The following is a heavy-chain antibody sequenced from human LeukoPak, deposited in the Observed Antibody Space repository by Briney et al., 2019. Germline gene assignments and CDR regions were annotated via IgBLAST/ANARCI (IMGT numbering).Heavy chain of an antibody. CDR2: INSSSSYI. CDR3: ARSGSVPRERYYYDSSYAFDI. J-gene: IGHJ3*02. D-gene: IGHD3-22*01. CDR1: GFTFSSYS. Sequence: GGSLRLSCAASGFTFSSYSMNWVRQAPGKGLEGGSSINSSSSYIYYADSVKGRFPISSDNDKTSLYLQMNSLRAEDTAVYYCARSGSVPRERYYYDSSYAFDIWGQGTMVTVSS. V-gene: IGHV3-21*01.